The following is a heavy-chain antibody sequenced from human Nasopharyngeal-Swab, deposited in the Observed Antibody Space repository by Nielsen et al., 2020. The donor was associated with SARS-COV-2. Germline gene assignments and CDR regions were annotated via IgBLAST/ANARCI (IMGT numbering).Heavy chain of an antibody. CDR3: ARHLPLRFLEWLFPDYFDY. Sequence: GASLKISCAASGFTFSSYSMNWVRQAPGKGLEWVSSISSSGSYIYYADSVKGRFTISRDNAKNSLYLQMNSLRAEDTAVYYCARHLPLRFLEWLFPDYFDYWGQGTLVTVSS. CDR2: ISSSGSYI. CDR1: GFTFSSYS. J-gene: IGHJ4*02. V-gene: IGHV3-21*01. D-gene: IGHD3-3*01.